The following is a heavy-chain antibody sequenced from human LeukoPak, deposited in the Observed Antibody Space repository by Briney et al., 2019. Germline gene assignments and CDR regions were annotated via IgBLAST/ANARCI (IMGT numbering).Heavy chain of an antibody. Sequence: GGSLRLSCAASGFTFSDYYMSWIRQAPGKGLEWVSYISSSGSTIYYADPVKGRLTISRDNAKNSLYLQMNSLRAEDTAVYYCARDVGIAARQDWFDPWGQGTLVTVSS. CDR2: ISSSGSTI. J-gene: IGHJ5*02. CDR3: ARDVGIAARQDWFDP. CDR1: GFTFSDYY. D-gene: IGHD6-6*01. V-gene: IGHV3-11*01.